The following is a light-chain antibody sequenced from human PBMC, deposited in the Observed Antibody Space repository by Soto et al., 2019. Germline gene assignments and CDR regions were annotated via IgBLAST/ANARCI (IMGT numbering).Light chain of an antibody. CDR1: SSNIGCNS. CDR3: GSWDSSLSAYV. V-gene: IGLV1-51*01. CDR2: DDN. Sequence: QSVMTQPPSVSAAPGQKVTISCSGSSSNIGCNSVSWYQQLPGTAPKLLIYDDNKRPSGIPDRFSGSKSRTSATLGITGFQTGDEADYYCGSWDSSLSAYVFGTGTKVTVL. J-gene: IGLJ1*01.